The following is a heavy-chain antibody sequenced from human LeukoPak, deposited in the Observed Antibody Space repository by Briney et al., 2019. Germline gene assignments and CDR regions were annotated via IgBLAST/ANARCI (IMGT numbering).Heavy chain of an antibody. V-gene: IGHV4-59*12. CDR1: GDSIRSYY. CDR2: IHYSGST. J-gene: IGHJ3*01. CDR3: ARLGALHDAFDV. Sequence: PSETLSLTCTVSGDSIRSYYWSWIRQPPGKGLEWIGNIHYSGSTKYNPSLKSRVTISVDTSKNQFSLRVTSLTAADTAVYYCARLGALHDAFDVWRQGTLVTVSS. D-gene: IGHD3-16*01.